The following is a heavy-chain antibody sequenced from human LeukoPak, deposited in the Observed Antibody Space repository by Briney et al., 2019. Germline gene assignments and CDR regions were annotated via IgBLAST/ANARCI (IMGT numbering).Heavy chain of an antibody. CDR3: ARAQYSSSWTPYYYYMDV. CDR2: IIPIFGTA. V-gene: IGHV1-69*05. D-gene: IGHD6-13*01. CDR1: GGTFSSYA. Sequence: ASVKVSCKASGGTFSSYAISLVRQAPGQGLEWMGGIIPIFGTANYAQKFQGRVTITTDESTSTAYMELSSLRSEDTAVYYCARAQYSSSWTPYYYYMDVWGKGTTVTVSS. J-gene: IGHJ6*03.